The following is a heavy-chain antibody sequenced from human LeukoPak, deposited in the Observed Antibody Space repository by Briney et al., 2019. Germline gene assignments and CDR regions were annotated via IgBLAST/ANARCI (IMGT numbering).Heavy chain of an antibody. J-gene: IGHJ3*02. D-gene: IGHD3-3*02. CDR1: GFTFSSYA. CDR2: ISGSGGST. Sequence: GGSLRLSCAASGFTFSSYAMSWVRQAPGKGLEWVSAISGSGGSTYYADSVKGRFTISRDNSKNTLYLQMNSLRAEETAVYYCVRVKSAAPSTGDAFDIWGQGTMVTVSS. CDR3: VRVKSAAPSTGDAFDI. V-gene: IGHV3-23*01.